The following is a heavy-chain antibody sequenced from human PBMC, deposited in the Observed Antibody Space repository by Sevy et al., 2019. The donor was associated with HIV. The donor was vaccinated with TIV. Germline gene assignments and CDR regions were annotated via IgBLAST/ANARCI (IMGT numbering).Heavy chain of an antibody. J-gene: IGHJ5*02. CDR1: GGSINSYY. D-gene: IGHD3-3*01. V-gene: IGHV4-59*08. CDR3: ARRHYVFWSGYYHDP. Sequence: SETLSLTCTVSGGSINSYYWSWIRQPPGKGLEWIGNIYYSGSTNYNPSLKSRVTISVDTSKNQFSLRLNSVTAADTAVYYCARRHYVFWSGYYHDPWGQGTLVTVSS. CDR2: IYYSGST.